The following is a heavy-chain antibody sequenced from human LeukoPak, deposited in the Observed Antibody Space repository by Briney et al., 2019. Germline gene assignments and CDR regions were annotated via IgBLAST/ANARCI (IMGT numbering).Heavy chain of an antibody. D-gene: IGHD3-3*01. J-gene: IGHJ4*02. CDR1: GFTFSSYW. CDR2: INSDGSST. CDR3: ARDQYDTWSRRGNFDS. V-gene: IGHV3-74*01. Sequence: GGSLRLSCAASGFTFSSYWMHWVRQAPGKGLVWVSRINSDGSSTSYADSVKGRFTISRDNAKNTLYLQMNSLRVEDTAVFYCARDQYDTWSRRGNFDSWGQGTLVIVSS.